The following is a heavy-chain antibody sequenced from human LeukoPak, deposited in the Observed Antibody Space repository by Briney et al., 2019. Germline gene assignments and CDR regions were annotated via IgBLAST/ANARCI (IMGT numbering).Heavy chain of an antibody. CDR1: GGSVSSGSYY. CDR2: IYYSGST. V-gene: IGHV4-61*01. J-gene: IGHJ3*02. D-gene: IGHD2-15*01. Sequence: PSETLSLTCTVSGGSVSSGSYYWSWLRQPPGKGLEWIGYIYYSGSTKYNPSLKSRVTISADTSKNQFSLKLSSVTAADTAVYYCAREGGDAFDIWGQGTMVTVSS. CDR3: AREGGDAFDI.